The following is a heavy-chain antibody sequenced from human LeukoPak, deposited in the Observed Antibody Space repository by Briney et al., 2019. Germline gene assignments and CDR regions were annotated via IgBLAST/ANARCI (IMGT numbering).Heavy chain of an antibody. Sequence: GGSLRLSCAASGFTFSSYAMSWVRQAPGKGLEWVSAISGSGGSTYYADSVKGRFTISRDNSKNTLYLQMNSLRAEDTAVYYCAKDGGYCSNTSCYLYYMDVWGKGTTVTVSS. CDR1: GFTFSSYA. CDR3: AKDGGYCSNTSCYLYYMDV. V-gene: IGHV3-23*01. D-gene: IGHD2-2*01. J-gene: IGHJ6*03. CDR2: ISGSGGST.